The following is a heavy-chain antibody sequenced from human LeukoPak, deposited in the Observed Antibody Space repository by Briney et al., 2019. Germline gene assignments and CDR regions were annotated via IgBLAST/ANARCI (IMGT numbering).Heavy chain of an antibody. D-gene: IGHD3-16*02. CDR1: GYTLTSDG. CDR2: INTNTGNP. CDR3: ARVIAMEDFDY. J-gene: IGHJ4*02. Sequence: ASVKVSCRASGYTLTSDGMNWVRQAPGQGLEWMGWINTNTGNPTYAQGFTGRFVFSLDTSVSTAYLQISSLKAEDTAVYYCARVIAMEDFDYWGQGTLVTVSS. V-gene: IGHV7-4-1*02.